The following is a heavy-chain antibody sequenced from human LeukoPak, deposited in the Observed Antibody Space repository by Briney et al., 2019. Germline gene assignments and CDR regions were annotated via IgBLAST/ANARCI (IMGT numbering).Heavy chain of an antibody. CDR3: ARGRASWYFDL. CDR1: GGSINSKDHF. J-gene: IGHJ2*01. Sequence: PSEALSLTCTVSGGSINSKDHFWGWVRQPPGKGLEWIGEINHSGSTNYNPSLKSRVTISVDTSKNQFSLKLSSVTAADTAVYYCARGRASWYFDLWGRSTLVTVSS. CDR2: INHSGST. V-gene: IGHV4-39*07.